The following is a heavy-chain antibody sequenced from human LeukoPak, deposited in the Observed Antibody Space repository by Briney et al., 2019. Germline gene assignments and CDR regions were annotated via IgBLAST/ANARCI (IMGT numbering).Heavy chain of an antibody. CDR2: IHMSGST. J-gene: IGHJ4*02. CDR3: ARDDSSRDGSGGCHY. D-gene: IGHD3-22*01. CDR1: GDSINSYH. Sequence: RPSETLSLTCTVSGDSINSYHWSWIRQPAGKGLEWIGRIHMSGSTNYNPSLRSRVAISMDNSKNQFSLEVTSVTAADTALYYCARDDSSRDGSGGCHYWGQGTLVTVSS. V-gene: IGHV4-4*07.